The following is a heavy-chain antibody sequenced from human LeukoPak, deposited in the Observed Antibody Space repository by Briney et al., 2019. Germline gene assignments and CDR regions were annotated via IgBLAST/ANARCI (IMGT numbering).Heavy chain of an antibody. J-gene: IGHJ3*02. V-gene: IGHV3-23*01. CDR2: ISGSGGST. CDR3: AKAGSYCGGDCYAGDAFDI. D-gene: IGHD2-21*02. CDR1: GFTFSSYA. Sequence: PGGSLRLSCAASGFTFSSYAMSWVRQAPGKGLEWVSAISGSGGSTYFADSVKGRFTISRDNSKNTLYLQMNSLRAEDTAVYYCAKAGSYCGGDCYAGDAFDIWGQGTMVTVSS.